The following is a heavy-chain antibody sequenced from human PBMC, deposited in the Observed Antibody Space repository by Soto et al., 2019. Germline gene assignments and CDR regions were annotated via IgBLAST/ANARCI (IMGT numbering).Heavy chain of an antibody. CDR3: ARDRPRSDITAPDLTGSNYYYYMDV. V-gene: IGHV4-34*01. D-gene: IGHD3-9*01. Sequence: SETLSLTCAVYGGSFSGYYWSWIRQPPGKGLEWIGEINHSGSTNYNPSLKSRVTISVDTSKNRFSLKLSSVTAADTAVYYCARDRPRSDITAPDLTGSNYYYYMDVWGKGTTVTVSS. J-gene: IGHJ6*03. CDR2: INHSGST. CDR1: GGSFSGYY.